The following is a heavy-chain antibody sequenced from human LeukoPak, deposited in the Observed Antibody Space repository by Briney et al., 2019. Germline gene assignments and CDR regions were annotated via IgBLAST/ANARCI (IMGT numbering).Heavy chain of an antibody. CDR3: ARDYGDIPPDWYYDL. CDR1: GGSISSGGYY. CDR2: IYHSGST. Sequence: PSETLSLTCTVSGGSISSGGYYWSWIRQPPGKGLEWIGYIYHSGSTYYNPSLKSRVTISVDRSKNQFSLKLRSVTAADTAVYYCARDYGDIPPDWYYDLWGRGTLVTVSS. J-gene: IGHJ2*01. D-gene: IGHD4-17*01. V-gene: IGHV4-30-2*02.